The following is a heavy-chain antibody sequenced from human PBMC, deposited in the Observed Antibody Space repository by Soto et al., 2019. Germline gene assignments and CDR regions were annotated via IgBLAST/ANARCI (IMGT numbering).Heavy chain of an antibody. CDR1: VGTFNNYA. Sequence: QVQLVQSGAEVKRPGSSVKVSCEASVGTFNNYAITWVRQAPGQGLEWMGGIIPMFGTNYAQKFQDRVTIAADESTGTAYMELSGLRSEDTAVYFCARPNSYGVTFHYYYGMDVWGQGTTVTVSS. J-gene: IGHJ6*02. D-gene: IGHD3-10*01. V-gene: IGHV1-69*01. CDR3: ARPNSYGVTFHYYYGMDV. CDR2: IIPMFGT.